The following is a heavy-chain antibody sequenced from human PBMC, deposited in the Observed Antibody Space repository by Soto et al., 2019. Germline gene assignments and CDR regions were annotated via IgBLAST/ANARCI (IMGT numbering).Heavy chain of an antibody. CDR3: ARLEIYCSGGSCYRPY. CDR2: IDPSDSYT. D-gene: IGHD2-15*01. V-gene: IGHV5-10-1*01. Sequence: GESLKISCKGSGYSFTSYWISWVRQMPGKGLEWMGRIDPSDSYTNYSPSFQGHVTISADKSISTAYLHWSSLKASDTAFYYCARLEIYCSGGSCYRPYWGQGTLVTVSS. CDR1: GYSFTSYW. J-gene: IGHJ4*02.